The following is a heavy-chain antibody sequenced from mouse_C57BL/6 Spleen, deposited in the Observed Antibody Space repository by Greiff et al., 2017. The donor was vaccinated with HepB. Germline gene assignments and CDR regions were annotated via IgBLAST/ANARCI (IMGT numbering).Heavy chain of an antibody. Sequence: VQLQQSGAELVRPGASVKLSCKASGYTFTDYYINWVKQRPGQGLEWIARIYPGSGNTYYNEKFKGKATLTAEKSSSTAYMQLSSLTSEDSAVYFCARTPNWDNYAMDYWGQGTSVTVSS. V-gene: IGHV1-76*01. CDR2: IYPGSGNT. CDR3: ARTPNWDNYAMDY. D-gene: IGHD4-1*01. CDR1: GYTFTDYY. J-gene: IGHJ4*01.